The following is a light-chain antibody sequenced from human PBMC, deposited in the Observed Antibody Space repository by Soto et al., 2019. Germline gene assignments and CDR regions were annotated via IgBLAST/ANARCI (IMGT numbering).Light chain of an antibody. J-gene: IGKJ5*01. V-gene: IGKV1-33*01. CDR3: QQYAHLPIT. Sequence: DIQMTQSPSSLSASVGDRVTITCQASQDITNYLNWYQQKPGQAPKLLMYDASHLETGVPSRFSGSGSGTSFTFSISSLQPEDRATYYCQQYAHLPITFGQGTRLEIK. CDR2: DAS. CDR1: QDITNY.